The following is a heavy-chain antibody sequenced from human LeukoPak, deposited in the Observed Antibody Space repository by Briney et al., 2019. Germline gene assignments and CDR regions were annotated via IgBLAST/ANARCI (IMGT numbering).Heavy chain of an antibody. CDR1: GYTFTSYA. J-gene: IGHJ6*03. CDR3: ARAPGTYYDFWSGYYKPDYYMDV. Sequence: GASVKVSCKASGYTFTSYAMNWVRQAPGQGLEWMGWINTNTGNPTYAQGFTGRFVFSLDTSVGTAYLQISSLKAEDTAVYYCARAPGTYYDFWSGYYKPDYYMDVWGKGTTVTVSS. CDR2: INTNTGNP. D-gene: IGHD3-3*01. V-gene: IGHV7-4-1*02.